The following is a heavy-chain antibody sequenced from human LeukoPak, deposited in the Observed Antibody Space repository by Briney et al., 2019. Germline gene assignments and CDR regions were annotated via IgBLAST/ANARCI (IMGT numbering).Heavy chain of an antibody. CDR3: ARGYSYGLLPDY. CDR2: ISAYNGNT. J-gene: IGHJ4*02. CDR1: GYTFTSNG. D-gene: IGHD5-18*01. V-gene: IGHV1-18*01. Sequence: ASVKVSCKASGYTFTSNGISWVRQAPGQGLEWMGWISAYNGNTNYAQKLQGRVTITTDTSTSTAYMELRSLRSDDTAVYYCARGYSYGLLPDYWGQGTLVTVSS.